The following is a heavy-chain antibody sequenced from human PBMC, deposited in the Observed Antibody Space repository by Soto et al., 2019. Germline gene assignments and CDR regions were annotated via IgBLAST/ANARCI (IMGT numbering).Heavy chain of an antibody. CDR2: ISSSSSSYI. Sequence: PGGSLRLSCAASGFTFSSYSMNWVRQAPGKGLEWVSSISSSSSSYIYYADSVKGRFTISRDNAKNSLYLQMNSLRAEDTAVYYCAREVSSSSSMMANWFDPWGQGTLVTVSS. CDR1: GFTFSSYS. J-gene: IGHJ5*02. V-gene: IGHV3-21*01. CDR3: AREVSSSSSMMANWFDP. D-gene: IGHD6-6*01.